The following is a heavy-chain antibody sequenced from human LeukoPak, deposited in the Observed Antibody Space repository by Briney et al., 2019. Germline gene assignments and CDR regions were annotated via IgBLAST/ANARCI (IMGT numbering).Heavy chain of an antibody. D-gene: IGHD5-12*01. CDR3: ARGYSGYDFDY. CDR2: IKQDGSEK. J-gene: IGHJ4*02. Sequence: TGGSLRLSRAASGFTVSSNYMSWVRQAPGKGLEWVANIKQDGSEKYYVDSVKGRFTISRDNAKNSLYLQMNSLRAEDTAVYYCARGYSGYDFDYWGQGTLVTVSS. V-gene: IGHV3-7*01. CDR1: GFTVSSNY.